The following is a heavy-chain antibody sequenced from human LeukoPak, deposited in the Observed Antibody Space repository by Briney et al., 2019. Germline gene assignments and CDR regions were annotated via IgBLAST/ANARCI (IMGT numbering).Heavy chain of an antibody. Sequence: SETLSLSCTVSGGSISSYFWSWIRQPPGKGLEWIGHFYYSGSTNYNPSLKSRVTISVDTSKYQFSLNLSSVTAADTAVYYCARDGGYPLGAFDIWGQGTMVTVSS. CDR1: GGSISSYF. V-gene: IGHV4-59*01. CDR2: FYYSGST. J-gene: IGHJ3*02. CDR3: ARDGGYPLGAFDI. D-gene: IGHD6-13*01.